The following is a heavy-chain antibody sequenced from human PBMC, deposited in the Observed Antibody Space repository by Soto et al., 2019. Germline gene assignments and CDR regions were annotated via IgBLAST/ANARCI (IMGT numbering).Heavy chain of an antibody. Sequence: EVPLLESGGGLVQPGGSLRVSCAASGFTFANSVMSWVRQAPGKGLEWVSAVSGSGGSTYYADSVKGRFTISRDNSKNTLYLQMNSLRAEDTAVYYCAKGRVGGATRELHWGQGTLVTVSS. CDR2: VSGSGGST. CDR3: AKGRVGGATRELH. V-gene: IGHV3-23*01. CDR1: GFTFANSV. J-gene: IGHJ4*02. D-gene: IGHD1-26*01.